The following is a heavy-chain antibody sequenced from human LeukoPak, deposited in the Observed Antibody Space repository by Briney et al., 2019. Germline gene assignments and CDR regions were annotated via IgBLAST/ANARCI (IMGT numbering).Heavy chain of an antibody. D-gene: IGHD2-21*01. Sequence: ASVKVSCKASGYTFTSYYMHWVRQAPGQGLEWMGIINPSGGSTSYAQKFQGRVTMTRDTSTSTVYMELSSLRSEDTAVYYCARAGAGYCGGDCYSTNDALDIWGQGTMVTVSS. CDR1: GYTFTSYY. CDR2: INPSGGST. V-gene: IGHV1-46*03. J-gene: IGHJ3*02. CDR3: ARAGAGYCGGDCYSTNDALDI.